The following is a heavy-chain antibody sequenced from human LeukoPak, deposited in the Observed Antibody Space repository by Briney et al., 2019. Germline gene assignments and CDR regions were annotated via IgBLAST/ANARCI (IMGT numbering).Heavy chain of an antibody. CDR2: ISYDGSNK. Sequence: GRSLRLSCAASGFTFSSYGMHWVRQAPGKGLEWVAVISYDGSNKYYADSAKGRFTISRDNSKNTLYLQMNSLRAEDTAVYYCAKDLRYYDSSGYSDYWGQGTLVTVSS. V-gene: IGHV3-30*18. J-gene: IGHJ4*02. CDR1: GFTFSSYG. CDR3: AKDLRYYDSSGYSDY. D-gene: IGHD3-22*01.